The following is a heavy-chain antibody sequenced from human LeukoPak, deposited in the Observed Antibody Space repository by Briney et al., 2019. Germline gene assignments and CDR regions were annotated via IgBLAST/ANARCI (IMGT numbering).Heavy chain of an antibody. V-gene: IGHV1-8*01. CDR2: MNPNSGNN. CDR3: ARSGGYRPFDY. D-gene: IGHD2-15*01. CDR1: GYTFTSYD. J-gene: IGHJ4*02. Sequence: ASVKVSCKASGYTFTSYDINWVRQAPGQGLEWMGWMNPNSGNNGYAQRFQGRVTMTRNTSINTAYMELSNLRSDDTAVYYCARSGGYRPFDYWGPGTLVTVSS.